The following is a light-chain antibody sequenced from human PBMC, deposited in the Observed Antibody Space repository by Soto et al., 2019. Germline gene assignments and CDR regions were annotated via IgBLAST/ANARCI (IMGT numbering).Light chain of an antibody. J-gene: IGLJ2*01. Sequence: QSALTQPASVSGSPGQSITISCTGTSSDVGGYNYVSWYQQHPGKAPKLIIYDVSNRPSGVSTRFSGSKSGNTASLTISGLQAEDEADYYCSSYTSSNTLVFGGGTKVTVL. CDR1: SSDVGGYNY. V-gene: IGLV2-14*01. CDR3: SSYTSSNTLV. CDR2: DVS.